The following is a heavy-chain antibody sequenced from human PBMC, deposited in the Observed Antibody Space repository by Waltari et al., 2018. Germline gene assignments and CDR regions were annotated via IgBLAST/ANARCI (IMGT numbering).Heavy chain of an antibody. J-gene: IGHJ6*02. CDR1: GFTVSTKY. V-gene: IGHV3-53*01. D-gene: IGHD1-26*01. Sequence: EVQLEESGGGLIQPGGSLRLSCEASGFTVSTKYMTWFRQAPGKGLAWVSVIQTGGATYYADSVKGRFTMSRDNSKNTLDLQMNSLRAEDTAVYYCARVGTHTLYGMDVWGQGTTVTVSS. CDR3: ARVGTHTLYGMDV. CDR2: IQTGGAT.